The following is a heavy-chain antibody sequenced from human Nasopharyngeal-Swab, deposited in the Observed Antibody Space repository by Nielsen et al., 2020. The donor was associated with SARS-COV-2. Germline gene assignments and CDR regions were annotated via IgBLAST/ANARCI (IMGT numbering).Heavy chain of an antibody. CDR3: ARRGEYAEFFQD. D-gene: IGHD4-17*01. CDR1: GYSFTNYW. CDR2: IYPGDSDT. Sequence: KVSCKGSGYSFTNYWIGWVRQMLGKGLEWMGTIYPGDSDTRYNPSFQGHVTISADKSISTAYLQWSSLKASDSAIYYCARRGEYAEFFQDWGQGTLVTVSS. V-gene: IGHV5-51*01. J-gene: IGHJ1*01.